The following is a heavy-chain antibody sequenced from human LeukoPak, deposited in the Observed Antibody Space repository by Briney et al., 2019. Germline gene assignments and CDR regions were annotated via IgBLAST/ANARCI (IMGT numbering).Heavy chain of an antibody. CDR1: GYTFTSYG. CDR3: ARATIFGVVITTGYFDY. J-gene: IGHJ4*02. V-gene: IGHV1-18*01. D-gene: IGHD3-3*01. CDR2: ISAYNGNT. Sequence: ASVKVSCKASGYTFTSYGISWVRQAPGQGLEWMGWISAYNGNTNYAQKLQGRVTMTTDTSTSTAYMELRSLRSDDTAVYYCARATIFGVVITTGYFDYWGQGTLVTVSS.